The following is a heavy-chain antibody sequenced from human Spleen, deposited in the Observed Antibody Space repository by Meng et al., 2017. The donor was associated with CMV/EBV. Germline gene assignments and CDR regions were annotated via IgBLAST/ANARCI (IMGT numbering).Heavy chain of an antibody. Sequence: GESLKISCAASGFTFSSYSMNWVRQAPGKGLEWVSSISSSSYIYYADSVKGRFTISRDNAKNSLYLQMNSLRAEDTAVYYCARVLGAYDFWSGYSSYGMDVWGQGTTVTVSS. CDR2: ISSSSYI. D-gene: IGHD3-3*01. V-gene: IGHV3-21*01. CDR3: ARVLGAYDFWSGYSSYGMDV. CDR1: GFTFSSYS. J-gene: IGHJ6*02.